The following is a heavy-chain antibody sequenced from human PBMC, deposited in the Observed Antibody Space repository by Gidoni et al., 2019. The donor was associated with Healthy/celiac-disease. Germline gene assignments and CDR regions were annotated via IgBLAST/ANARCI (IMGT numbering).Heavy chain of an antibody. Sequence: EVQLLESGGGLVQHGGSLRLSCAASGFTFSRYAMSWVRQAPGKGLEWVSAISGSGGSTYYADSVKGRFTISRDNSKNTLYLQMNSLRAEDTAVYYCAKDFSPLYPVITIFDYWGQGTLVTVSS. V-gene: IGHV3-23*01. CDR1: GFTFSRYA. CDR2: ISGSGGST. J-gene: IGHJ4*02. CDR3: AKDFSPLYPVITIFDY. D-gene: IGHD3-22*01.